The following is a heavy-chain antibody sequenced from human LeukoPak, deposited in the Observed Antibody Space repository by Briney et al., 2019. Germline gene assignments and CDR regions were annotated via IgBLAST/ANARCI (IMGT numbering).Heavy chain of an antibody. CDR1: GGSISSYY. CDR3: ARTSIFSGSYTTNFDY. D-gene: IGHD1-26*01. J-gene: IGHJ4*02. CDR2: IYYSGST. Sequence: PSETLSLTCTVSGGSISSYYWSWIRQPPGKGLEWIGYIYYSGSTNYNPSLKSRVTISVGTSKNQFSLKLSSVTAADTAVYYCARTSIFSGSYTTNFDYWGQGTLVTVSS. V-gene: IGHV4-59*12.